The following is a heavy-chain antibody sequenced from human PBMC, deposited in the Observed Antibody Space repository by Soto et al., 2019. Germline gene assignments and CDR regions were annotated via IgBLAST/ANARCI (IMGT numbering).Heavy chain of an antibody. CDR2: ISSSSSYT. Sequence: PGGSLRLSCAASGFTFSDYYMSWIRQAPGKGLEWVSYISSSSSYTNYADSVKGRFTISRDNAKNSLYLQMNSLRAEDTAVYYCARADNYYDSSGYSDYWGQGTLVTVSS. CDR1: GFTFSDYY. V-gene: IGHV3-11*03. D-gene: IGHD3-22*01. CDR3: ARADNYYDSSGYSDY. J-gene: IGHJ4*02.